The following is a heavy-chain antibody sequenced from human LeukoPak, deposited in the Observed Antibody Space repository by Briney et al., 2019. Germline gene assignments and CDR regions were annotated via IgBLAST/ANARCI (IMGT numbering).Heavy chain of an antibody. CDR2: IYYSGST. CDR1: GGSISSYY. J-gene: IGHJ5*02. CDR3: ARARFGYSYGPNWFDP. Sequence: SETLSLTCTVSGGSISSYYWSWIRQPPGKGLEWIGDIYYSGSTNYNPSLKSRVTISVDTSKNQFSLKLSSVTAADTAVYYCARARFGYSYGPNWFDPWGQGTLVTVSS. D-gene: IGHD5-18*01. V-gene: IGHV4-59*01.